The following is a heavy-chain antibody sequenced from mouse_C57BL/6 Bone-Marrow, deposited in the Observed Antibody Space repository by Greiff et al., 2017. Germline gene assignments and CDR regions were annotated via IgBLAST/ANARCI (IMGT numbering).Heavy chain of an antibody. CDR2: IYPGSGST. CDR3: ARRGPHYDDDYCDY. CDR1: GYTFTSYW. V-gene: IGHV1-55*01. Sequence: QVQLQQPGAELVKPGASVKMSCKASGYTFTSYWITWVKQRPGQGLEWIGDIYPGSGSTNYNEKFKSKATLTVDTSSSTAYMQLSSLTSEDSAVYYCARRGPHYDDDYCDYWGQGTTLTVSS. D-gene: IGHD2-4*01. J-gene: IGHJ2*01.